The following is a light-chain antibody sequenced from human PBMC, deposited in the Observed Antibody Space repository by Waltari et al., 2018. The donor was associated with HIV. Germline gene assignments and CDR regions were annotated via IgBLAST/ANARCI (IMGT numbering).Light chain of an antibody. CDR3: SSYTISSHVV. V-gene: IGLV2-14*01. CDR2: EVN. Sequence: QSALTQPVSVSGSLGQSNTISCTGTGGYNYVSWYQQHPDKAPKLIIYEVNKRPSGVSNRFSGSKSGSTASLTISGLQAEDEAHYHCSSYTISSHVVFGGGTRLTVL. CDR1: GGYNY. J-gene: IGLJ2*01.